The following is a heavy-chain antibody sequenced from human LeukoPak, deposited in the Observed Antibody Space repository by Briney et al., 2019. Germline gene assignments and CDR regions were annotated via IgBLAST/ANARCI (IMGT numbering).Heavy chain of an antibody. Sequence: KPSDTLSLTCTGSGRYISCYYRSWIRQPPGKGLEWIGYIYNIGSTNYKHSLKSRVTISVDTSENQISLKVSSVTAAYTAVYYCARDRAAGIFDYWGQGSPVAVCS. J-gene: IGHJ4*02. CDR1: GRYISCYY. V-gene: IGHV4-59*01. CDR3: ARDRAAGIFDY. D-gene: IGHD6-13*01. CDR2: IYNIGST.